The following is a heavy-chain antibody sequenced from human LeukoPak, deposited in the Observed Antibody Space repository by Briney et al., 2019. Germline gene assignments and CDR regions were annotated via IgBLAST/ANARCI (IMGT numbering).Heavy chain of an antibody. CDR1: GFTSSDYY. J-gene: IGHJ4*02. CDR2: ITSSGTTI. Sequence: GGSLRLSCAASGFTSSDYYMSWIRQAPGKGLEWVSYITSSGTTIYYADSVRGRFTISRDNAKSSPYLQMNSLRVEDTAVYYCARGRGYYGFGYWGQGTLVTVSS. V-gene: IGHV3-11*01. D-gene: IGHD3-10*01. CDR3: ARGRGYYGFGY.